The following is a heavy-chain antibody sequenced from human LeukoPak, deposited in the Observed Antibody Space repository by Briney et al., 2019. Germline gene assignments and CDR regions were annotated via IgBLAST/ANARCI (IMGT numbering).Heavy chain of an antibody. J-gene: IGHJ4*02. CDR2: ISWNSASV. CDR3: AKDYGYSSSWYDY. D-gene: IGHD6-13*01. CDR1: GFTFDDYG. V-gene: IGHV3-9*01. Sequence: PGRSLRLSCEASGFTFDDYGMHWVRQAPGKGLEWVSTISWNSASVGYVDSVKGRFTISRGNAKKTLYLQMNSLRPEDTALYYCAKDYGYSSSWYDYWGQGTLVTVSS.